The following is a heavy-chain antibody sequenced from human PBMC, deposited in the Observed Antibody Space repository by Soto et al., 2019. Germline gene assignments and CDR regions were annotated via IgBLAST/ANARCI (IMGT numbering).Heavy chain of an antibody. J-gene: IGHJ4*02. CDR3: ARSPEATVTAFDY. CDR2: IYYSGST. Sequence: QVQLQESGPGLVKPSQTLPLTCTVSGGSISSGGYYWSWIRQHPGKGLEWFGYIYYSGSTYYNPSLSSRVSISVDTSKNQFSLKLSSVTAADTTVYYCARSPEATVTAFDYWGQGTLVTVSS. CDR1: GGSISSGGYY. V-gene: IGHV4-31*03. D-gene: IGHD4-17*01.